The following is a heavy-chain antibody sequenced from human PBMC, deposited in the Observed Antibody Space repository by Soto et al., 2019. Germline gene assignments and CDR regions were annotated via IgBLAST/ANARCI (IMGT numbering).Heavy chain of an antibody. Sequence: PGGSLRLSCAASGFTFSSYWMHWVRQAPGKGLVWVSRINSDGSSTSYADSVKGRFTISRDNAKNTLYLQMNSLRAEDTAVYYCGRSGWYWNYFDYWGQGTLVTVSS. D-gene: IGHD6-19*01. CDR3: GRSGWYWNYFDY. CDR1: GFTFSSYW. J-gene: IGHJ4*02. CDR2: INSDGSST. V-gene: IGHV3-74*01.